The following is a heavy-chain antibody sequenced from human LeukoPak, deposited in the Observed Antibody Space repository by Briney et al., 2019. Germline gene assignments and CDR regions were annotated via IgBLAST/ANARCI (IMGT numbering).Heavy chain of an antibody. CDR1: GGSISSYY. D-gene: IGHD4-17*01. J-gene: IGHJ4*02. CDR3: ARHSSVPTPYYFDY. V-gene: IGHV4-59*08. CDR2: IYYSGST. Sequence: SETLSLTCTVSGGSISSYYWSWIRQPPGKGLEWVGYIYYSGSTNHNTSLKSRDTISVDTSKNQFSLKLSSVTAADTAVYYCARHSSVPTPYYFDYSGQGALVTVSS.